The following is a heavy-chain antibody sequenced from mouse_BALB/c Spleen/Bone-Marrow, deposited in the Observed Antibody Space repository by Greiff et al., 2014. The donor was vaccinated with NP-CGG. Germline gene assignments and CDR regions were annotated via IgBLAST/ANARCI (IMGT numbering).Heavy chain of an antibody. CDR3: ARSNYVGYYAMDY. Sequence: EVKLQESGGGLVQPGGSRKLSCAASGFTFSSFGIHWVRQAPEKGLEWVAYISSDSSTIHYADTVKGRFTISRDNPKNTLFLQMTSLRSGDTAMYYCARSNYVGYYAMDYWGQGTSVTVSS. CDR2: ISSDSSTI. V-gene: IGHV5-17*02. D-gene: IGHD1-1*01. CDR1: GFTFSSFG. J-gene: IGHJ4*01.